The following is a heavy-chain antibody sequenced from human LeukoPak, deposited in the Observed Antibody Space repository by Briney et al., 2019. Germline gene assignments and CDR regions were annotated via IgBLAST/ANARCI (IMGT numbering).Heavy chain of an antibody. D-gene: IGHD3-3*01. Sequence: ASVKVSRKASGYTFTSYGISWVRQAPGQGLEWMGWISAYNGNTNYAQKLQGRVTMTTDTSTSTAYMELRSLRSDDTAVYYCARAIITIFGVVTEFDYWGQGTLVTVSS. J-gene: IGHJ4*02. CDR1: GYTFTSYG. CDR3: ARAIITIFGVVTEFDY. CDR2: ISAYNGNT. V-gene: IGHV1-18*01.